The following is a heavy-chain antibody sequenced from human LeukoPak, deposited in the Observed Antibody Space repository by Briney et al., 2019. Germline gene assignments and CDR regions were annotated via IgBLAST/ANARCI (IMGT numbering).Heavy chain of an antibody. J-gene: IGHJ4*02. CDR1: GFTFSSYG. D-gene: IGHD3-9*01. V-gene: IGHV3-30*18. CDR2: ISYDGSNK. CDR3: AKIFERYFDWLLLGYYFDY. Sequence: GRSLRLSCAASGFTFSSYGMHWVRQAPGKGLEWVAVISYDGSNKYYADSVKGRFTISRDNSKNTLYLQMNSLRAEDTAVYYCAKIFERYFDWLLLGYYFDYWGQGTLVTVSS.